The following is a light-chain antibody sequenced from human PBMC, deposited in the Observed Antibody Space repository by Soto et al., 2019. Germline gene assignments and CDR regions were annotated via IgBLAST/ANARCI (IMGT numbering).Light chain of an antibody. J-gene: IGKJ1*01. V-gene: IGKV3-15*01. Sequence: EIVMTQSPATLSVSPGDRATLSCRASQGISSNLAWYQQKPGQAPRLLIYGASTRATGIPARFSGSGSGTEFTLTISSLQSEDLGLYYCQQYNNWPPWTFGQGTKVEIK. CDR1: QGISSN. CDR2: GAS. CDR3: QQYNNWPPWT.